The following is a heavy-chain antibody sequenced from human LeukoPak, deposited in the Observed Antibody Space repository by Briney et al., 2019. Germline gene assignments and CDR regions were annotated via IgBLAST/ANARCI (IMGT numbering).Heavy chain of an antibody. Sequence: GGSVRLSCAASGLTFSSYSMNWVRQAPGKGLEWVSSISSSSNYIYYADSVKGRFTISRDNAKNSLYLQMNSLRAEDTAVYYCARVPHAMVRGVIITEFYFDYWGQGTLVTVSS. V-gene: IGHV3-21*01. CDR2: ISSSSNYI. CDR1: GLTFSSYS. CDR3: ARVPHAMVRGVIITEFYFDY. J-gene: IGHJ4*02. D-gene: IGHD3-10*01.